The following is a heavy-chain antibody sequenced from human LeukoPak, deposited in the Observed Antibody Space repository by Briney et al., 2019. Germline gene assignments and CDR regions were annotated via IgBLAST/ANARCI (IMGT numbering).Heavy chain of an antibody. CDR2: IYYSGST. Sequence: TSETLTLTCTVFGGSISSYSWSWIRQPPGKGLEWIGYIYYSGSTNYNPSLESRVTISLDTSKNQFSLKMSSVTAADTAVYYCARDRYFTAAAVHDFDYWGQGTLVTVSS. D-gene: IGHD6-13*01. J-gene: IGHJ4*02. V-gene: IGHV4-59*12. CDR1: GGSISSYS. CDR3: ARDRYFTAAAVHDFDY.